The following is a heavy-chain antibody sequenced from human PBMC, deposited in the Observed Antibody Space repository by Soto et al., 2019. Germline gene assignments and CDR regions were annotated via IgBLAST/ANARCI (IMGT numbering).Heavy chain of an antibody. CDR3: ARVYPSDTRYGYVGNNWFDP. Sequence: ASVKVSCKASGYSFTNYAIQWGRQAPGQRLEWMGWINAGNGNTKYSQKFQGRVTMTRDTSTSTVYMELSSLRSEDTAVYYCARVYPSDTRYGYVGNNWFDPWGQGTLVTVSS. CDR2: INAGNGNT. J-gene: IGHJ5*02. CDR1: GYSFTNYA. D-gene: IGHD5-18*01. V-gene: IGHV1-3*01.